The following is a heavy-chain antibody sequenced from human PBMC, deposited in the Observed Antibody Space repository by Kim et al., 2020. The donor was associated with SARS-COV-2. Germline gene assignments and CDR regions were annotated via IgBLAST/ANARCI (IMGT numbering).Heavy chain of an antibody. Sequence: SETLSLTCTVSGGSISRSYFYWGWIRQSPGEGLEWIGSIDYSGSTFYNPSLKSRVTISVDTSNNQFSLKLTSLTAADTAVYYCARTLDYYGSGSNTKFAYWGQGTLVTVSS. CDR2: IDYSGST. CDR1: GGSISRSYFY. CDR3: ARTLDYYGSGSNTKFAY. J-gene: IGHJ4*02. D-gene: IGHD3-10*01. V-gene: IGHV4-39*01.